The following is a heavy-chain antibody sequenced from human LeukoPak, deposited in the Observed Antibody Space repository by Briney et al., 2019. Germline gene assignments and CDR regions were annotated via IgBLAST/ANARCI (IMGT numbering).Heavy chain of an antibody. CDR1: GGSISNYY. CDR2: IYYSGST. CDR3: ARVATMVRGSNGMDV. D-gene: IGHD3-10*01. V-gene: IGHV4-59*01. Sequence: SETLSLTCTVSGGSISNYYWTWIRQPPGKGLEWIGYIYYSGSTNYNPSLRSRATISVDTSKKQFSLNLSSVTAADAALYYCARVATMVRGSNGMDVWGKGTTVTVSS. J-gene: IGHJ6*04.